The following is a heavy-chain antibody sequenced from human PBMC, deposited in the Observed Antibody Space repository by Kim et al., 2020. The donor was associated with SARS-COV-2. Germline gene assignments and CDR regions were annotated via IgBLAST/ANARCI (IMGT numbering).Heavy chain of an antibody. CDR1: GYTFTSYA. J-gene: IGHJ5*02. D-gene: IGHD1-26*01. Sequence: ASVKVSCKASGYTFTSYAMNWVRQAPGQGLEWMGWINTNTGNPTYAQGFTGRFVFSLDTSVSTAYLQISSLKAEDTAVYYCARVVVGATTFYNNWFDPWGQGTLVTVSS. V-gene: IGHV7-4-1*02. CDR2: INTNTGNP. CDR3: ARVVVGATTFYNNWFDP.